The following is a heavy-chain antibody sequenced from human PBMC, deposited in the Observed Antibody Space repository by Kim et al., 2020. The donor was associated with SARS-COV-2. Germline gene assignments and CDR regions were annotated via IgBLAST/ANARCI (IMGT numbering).Heavy chain of an antibody. V-gene: IGHV3-11*06. Sequence: GRFTISRDNAKNSLYLQMNSLRAEDTAVYYCARDEGGYDILTGYYYGMDVWGQGTTVTVSS. D-gene: IGHD3-9*01. J-gene: IGHJ6*02. CDR3: ARDEGGYDILTGYYYGMDV.